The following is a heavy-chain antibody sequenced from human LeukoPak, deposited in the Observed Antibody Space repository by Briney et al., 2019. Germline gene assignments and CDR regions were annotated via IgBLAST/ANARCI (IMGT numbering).Heavy chain of an antibody. D-gene: IGHD2-15*01. CDR3: ARDGEGYCSGGSCYNPYGMDV. CDR2: INWNGGST. CDR1: GFTFDDYG. Sequence: GGSLRLSCAASGFTFDDYGMSWVGQAPGKGLEWVSGINWNGGSTVYADSVKGRFTISRDKAKKSLYLQMNSLRAEDTALYHCARDGEGYCSGGSCYNPYGMDVWGQGTTVTVSS. J-gene: IGHJ6*02. V-gene: IGHV3-20*01.